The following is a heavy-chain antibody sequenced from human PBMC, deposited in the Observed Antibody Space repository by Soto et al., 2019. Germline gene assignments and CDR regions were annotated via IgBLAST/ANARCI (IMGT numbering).Heavy chain of an antibody. J-gene: IGHJ4*02. CDR1: GFTFSSYG. V-gene: IGHV3-33*03. CDR2: IWYDGTEK. Sequence: QVHLVESGGGVVQPGMSLRLSCAASGFTFSSYGMHWVRQTPGKGLEWVALIWYDGTEKFHGDSVKGRFTISRDNSEKTLYLQMNNLRVEDTAVYFCARGSSGSGSYVDSWGQGTLVTVSS. CDR3: ARGSSGSGSYVDS. D-gene: IGHD3-10*01.